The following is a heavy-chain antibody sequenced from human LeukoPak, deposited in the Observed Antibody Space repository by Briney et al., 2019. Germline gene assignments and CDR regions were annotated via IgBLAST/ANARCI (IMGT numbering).Heavy chain of an antibody. J-gene: IGHJ4*02. CDR3: ARDQVVGATAGSFDY. Sequence: ASVKVSCKASGYIFTSFGISWVRQAPGQGLEWMGWIIAYNGNTNYAQKFQGRVTMTTDTSTSTAYMELTSLRSDDTAVYYCARDQVVGATAGSFDYWGQGTQVTVSS. CDR2: IIAYNGNT. CDR1: GYIFTSFG. V-gene: IGHV1-18*01. D-gene: IGHD1-26*01.